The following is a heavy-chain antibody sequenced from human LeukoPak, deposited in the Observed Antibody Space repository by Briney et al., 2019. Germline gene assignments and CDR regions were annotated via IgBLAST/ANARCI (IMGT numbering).Heavy chain of an antibody. CDR2: SSYDGRKE. V-gene: IGHV3-30*18. J-gene: IGHJ4*02. Sequence: PGGSLRLSCAASGFTFSSYGMHWVRQTPDKGLEWVAFSSYDGRKEYYADSVKGRFTISGGNAKNTLYLQMDSLRASDTALFYCAKGRSRFDSTWYYFDSWGQGALVTVSS. CDR1: GFTFSSYG. CDR3: AKGRSRFDSTWYYFDS. D-gene: IGHD6-13*01.